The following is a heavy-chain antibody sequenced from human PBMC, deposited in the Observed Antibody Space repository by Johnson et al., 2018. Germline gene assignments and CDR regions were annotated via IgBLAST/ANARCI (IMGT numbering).Heavy chain of an antibody. V-gene: IGHV5-51*01. CDR1: GYTFTDYW. J-gene: IGHJ6*02. CDR3: ARHDYGDDPRLYSMDV. Sequence: VQLQESGVEVKKXGESXKIXCKASGYTFTDYWIGWVRQMPGKSLEWMGIFFPRDSDTRYNPSFQGQVIISADMSITTAYLQWSSLKISDSAIYYCARHDYGDDPRLYSMDVWGQGTTVTVS. CDR2: FFPRDSDT. D-gene: IGHD4-17*01.